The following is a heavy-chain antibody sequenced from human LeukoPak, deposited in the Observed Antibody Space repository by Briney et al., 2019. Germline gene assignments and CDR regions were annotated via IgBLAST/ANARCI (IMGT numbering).Heavy chain of an antibody. Sequence: GGSLRLSCAASGFTFSSYAMSWVRQAPGKGLEWVSAISGSGGSTYYADSVKGRFAISRDNSKNTLYLQMNSLRAEDTAVYYCATYTAMAHFDYWGQGTLVTVSS. D-gene: IGHD5-18*01. CDR3: ATYTAMAHFDY. V-gene: IGHV3-23*01. CDR2: ISGSGGST. J-gene: IGHJ4*02. CDR1: GFTFSSYA.